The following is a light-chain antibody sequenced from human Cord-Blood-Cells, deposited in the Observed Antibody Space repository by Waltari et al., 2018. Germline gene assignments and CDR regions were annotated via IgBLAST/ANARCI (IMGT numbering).Light chain of an antibody. CDR3: AAWDDSLSGWV. J-gene: IGLJ3*02. CDR2: RNN. V-gene: IGLV1-47*01. CDR1: SSNIGSNY. Sequence: QSVLTQPPSASGTPGHRVTISCAGSSSNIGSNYVYWYQQLPGTAPKLLIDRNNQRPSGVPDRFSGSKSGTSASLAISGLRSEDEADYYCAAWDDSLSGWVFGGGTKLTVL.